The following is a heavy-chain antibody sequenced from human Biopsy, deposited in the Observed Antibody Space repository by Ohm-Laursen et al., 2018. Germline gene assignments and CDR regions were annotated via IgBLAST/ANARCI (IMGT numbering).Heavy chain of an antibody. CDR3: ARDREFYSDRTVPGYFDL. CDR1: GDSISSYY. Sequence: GTLSLTCTVSGDSISSYYWSWIRQPPGQGLEWIGYVSYTGSTDYNPSLQSRVTISVDTSKNHFSLRLRSVTPADTAMYYCARDREFYSDRTVPGYFDLWGRGTLVTVSS. CDR2: VSYTGST. V-gene: IGHV4-59*01. J-gene: IGHJ2*01. D-gene: IGHD3-22*01.